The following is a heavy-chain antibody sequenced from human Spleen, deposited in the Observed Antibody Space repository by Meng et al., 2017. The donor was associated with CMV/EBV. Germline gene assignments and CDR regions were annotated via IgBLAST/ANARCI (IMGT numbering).Heavy chain of an antibody. V-gene: IGHV3-7*01. Sequence: GESLKISCAASGFTFSSYWMSWVRQAPGKGLEWVANIKQDGSEKYYVDSVKGRFTISRDNAKNSLYLQMNSLRAEDTAVYYCARSMTTVTTIMTWGQGTLVTVSS. CDR3: ARSMTTVTTIMT. CDR2: IKQDGSEK. CDR1: GFTFSSYW. J-gene: IGHJ4*02. D-gene: IGHD4-11*01.